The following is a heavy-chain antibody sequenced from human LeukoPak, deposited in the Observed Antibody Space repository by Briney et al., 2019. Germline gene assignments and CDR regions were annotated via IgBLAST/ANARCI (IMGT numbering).Heavy chain of an antibody. V-gene: IGHV4-34*01. D-gene: IGHD5-24*01. Sequence: SETLSLTCAVYGGSFSGYYWSWIRQPPGKGLEWIGEINHSGSTNYNPSLKSRVTISVDTSKNQFSLKLSSVTAADTAVYYCARVAGGYKIDYWGQGTLVTVSS. CDR3: ARVAGGYKIDY. J-gene: IGHJ4*02. CDR1: GGSFSGYY. CDR2: INHSGST.